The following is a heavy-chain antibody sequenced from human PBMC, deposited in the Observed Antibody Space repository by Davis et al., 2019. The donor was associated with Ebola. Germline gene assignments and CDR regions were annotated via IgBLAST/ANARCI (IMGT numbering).Heavy chain of an antibody. J-gene: IGHJ4*02. D-gene: IGHD6-13*01. CDR3: ARGPSTGNSFSY. Sequence: GGSLRLSCAASGFTFSVYYMNWVRQAPGKGLEWVSSISSSSSYIYYADSVKGRFTISRDNAKNSLYLQMNSLRAEDTAVYYCARGPSTGNSFSYWGQGTLATVSS. CDR1: GFTFSVYY. CDR2: ISSSSSYI. V-gene: IGHV3-21*01.